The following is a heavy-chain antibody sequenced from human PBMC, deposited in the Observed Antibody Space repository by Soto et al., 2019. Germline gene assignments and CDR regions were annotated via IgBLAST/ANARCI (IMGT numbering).Heavy chain of an antibody. CDR3: ARELRGGGDPSTITYYYYGMDV. Sequence: EASVKVSCKASGYTFTGYYMHWVRQAPGQGLEWMGWINPNSGGTNYAQKFQGWVTMTRDTSISTAYMELSRLRSDDTAVYYCARELRGGGDPSTITYYYYGMDVWGQGTTVTVSS. J-gene: IGHJ6*02. D-gene: IGHD3-10*01. V-gene: IGHV1-2*04. CDR2: INPNSGGT. CDR1: GYTFTGYY.